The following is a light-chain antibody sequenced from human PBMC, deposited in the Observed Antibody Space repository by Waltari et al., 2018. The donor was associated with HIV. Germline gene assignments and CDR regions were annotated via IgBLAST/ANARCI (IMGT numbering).Light chain of an antibody. Sequence: AIQMTQSPSSLSASVGDRVTITCRASQGIRNDLGWYQQKPGKAPKLLIYDVFNLQSWVPSRFSGSGSGTDFTLTISSLQPEDFATYYCLQDYAYPRTFGQGTKVEIK. J-gene: IGKJ1*01. CDR2: DVF. CDR3: LQDYAYPRT. V-gene: IGKV1-6*01. CDR1: QGIRND.